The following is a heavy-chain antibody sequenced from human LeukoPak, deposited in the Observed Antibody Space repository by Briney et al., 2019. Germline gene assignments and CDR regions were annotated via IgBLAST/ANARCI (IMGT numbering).Heavy chain of an antibody. CDR3: ASSSRWELRYYFDN. CDR2: INPRGTST. CDR1: GYTFTGYY. J-gene: IGHJ4*02. Sequence: GASVKVSCKASGYTFTGYYMHWVRQAPGQGLEWMGVINPRGTSTIYAEKFQGRIIMTRDLSTTTDYMELSSLKSDDTAVYYCASSSRWELRYYFDNWGQGTLVTVSS. D-gene: IGHD3-16*01. V-gene: IGHV1-46*01.